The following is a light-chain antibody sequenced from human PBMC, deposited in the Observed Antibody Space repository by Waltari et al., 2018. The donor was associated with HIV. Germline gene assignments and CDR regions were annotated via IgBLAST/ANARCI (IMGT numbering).Light chain of an antibody. CDR1: GLPKTY. J-gene: IGLJ2*01. V-gene: IGLV3-10*01. Sequence: SHELTQPSSVSVSPGQTARITCSGAGLPKTYAFWYQQKSGQAPVLVIYKDNIRPSDIADGGSGSSSGTIATLTISGAKVDDEADYYFYSAYDGGDYKVFGGGTKLTVL. CDR2: KDN. CDR3: YSAYDGGDYKV.